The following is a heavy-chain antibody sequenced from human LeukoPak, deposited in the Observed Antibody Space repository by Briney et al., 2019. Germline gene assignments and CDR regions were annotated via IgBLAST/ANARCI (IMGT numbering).Heavy chain of an antibody. CDR3: ARQHDSYYYYYIDV. Sequence: KPSETLSLTCAVSGYSISNGYYWVWIRQPPGRGLEWIGSLYHSDSAYYNTSLRSRVSMSVDTSKNQFSLTLSFVTAADTAVYYCARQHDSYYYYYIDVWGLGTTVTVSS. J-gene: IGHJ6*03. CDR2: LYHSDSA. V-gene: IGHV4-38-2*01. CDR1: GYSISNGYY.